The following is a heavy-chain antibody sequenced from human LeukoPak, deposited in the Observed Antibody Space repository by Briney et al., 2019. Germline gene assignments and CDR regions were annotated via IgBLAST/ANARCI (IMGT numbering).Heavy chain of an antibody. V-gene: IGHV4-34*01. Sequence: SETLSLTCAVNGGSFSGYYWNWIRQPPGKRLEWIGEINHTGNTNYNPSLKRRVTISVDTSHKQFSLRLNSVTAADTAVYYCARGRYLTTLGGAAAGFLDNWGQGTLVTVSS. CDR2: INHTGNT. CDR1: GGSFSGYY. CDR3: ARGRYLTTLGGAAAGFLDN. J-gene: IGHJ4*02. D-gene: IGHD6-13*01.